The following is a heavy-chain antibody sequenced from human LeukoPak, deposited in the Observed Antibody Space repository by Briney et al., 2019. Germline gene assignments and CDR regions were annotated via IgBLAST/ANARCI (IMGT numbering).Heavy chain of an antibody. J-gene: IGHJ4*02. CDR1: GFTFSSYS. V-gene: IGHV3-21*01. D-gene: IGHD5-24*01. CDR3: AVTRDGYNSHPFDY. Sequence: GGSLRLSCAASGFTFSSYSMNWVRQAPGKGLEWVSSISSSSSYIYYADSVKGRFTISRDNAKNSLYLQMNSLRAEDTAVYYCAVTRDGYNSHPFDYWGQGTLVTVSS. CDR2: ISSSSSYI.